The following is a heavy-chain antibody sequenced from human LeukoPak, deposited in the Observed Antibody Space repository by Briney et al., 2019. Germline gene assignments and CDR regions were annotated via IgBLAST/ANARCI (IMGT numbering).Heavy chain of an antibody. CDR1: GFTFSSYA. D-gene: IGHD3-22*01. V-gene: IGHV3-23*01. J-gene: IGHJ4*02. CDR2: ISGSGGST. Sequence: GGSLRLSCAASGFTFSSYAMSLVRQAPGKGLEWVSAISGSGGSTYYADSVKGRFTISRDNSKNTLYLQMNSLRAEDTAVYYCAKLYYYDSSGPSHYWGQGTLVTVSS. CDR3: AKLYYYDSSGPSHY.